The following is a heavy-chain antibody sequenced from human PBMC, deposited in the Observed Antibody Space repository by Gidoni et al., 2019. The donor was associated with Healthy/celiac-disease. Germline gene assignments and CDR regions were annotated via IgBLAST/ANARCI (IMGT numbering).Heavy chain of an antibody. D-gene: IGHD6-13*01. Sequence: QVQLVESGGGVVQPGRSLRLSCAASGFTFSGYGMHWVRQAPGKGLEWVAVISYDGSNKYYADSVKGRVTISRDNYKNTMYLQMNSLRAEDTAVYYCAKDLSRAAAGTHFDYWGQGTLVTVSS. CDR3: AKDLSRAAAGTHFDY. V-gene: IGHV3-30*18. J-gene: IGHJ4*02. CDR2: ISYDGSNK. CDR1: GFTFSGYG.